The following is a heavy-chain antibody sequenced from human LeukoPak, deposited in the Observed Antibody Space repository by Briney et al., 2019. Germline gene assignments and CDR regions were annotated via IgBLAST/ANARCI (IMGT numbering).Heavy chain of an antibody. CDR2: IRSKANSYAT. V-gene: IGHV3-73*01. Sequence: GGSLRLSCAASGFTFSGSAMHWVRQASGKGLEWVGRIRSKANSYATAYAASVKGRFTISRDDSKNTAYLQMNSLRAEDTAVYYCAREDYSNYYYGMDVWGQGTTVTVSS. CDR3: AREDYSNYYYGMDV. CDR1: GFTFSGSA. D-gene: IGHD4-11*01. J-gene: IGHJ6*02.